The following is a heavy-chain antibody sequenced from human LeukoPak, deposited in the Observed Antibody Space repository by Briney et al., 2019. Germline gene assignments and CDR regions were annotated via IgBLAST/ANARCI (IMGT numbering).Heavy chain of an antibody. Sequence: PGGSLRLSCAASGFTFSSYAMHWVRQAPGKGLEWVAVISYDGSNEYYADSVKGRFTISRDNAKNTLYLQMNSLRAEDTAVYYCAMSYYGSVYWGQGTLVTVSS. D-gene: IGHD3-10*01. CDR1: GFTFSSYA. CDR2: ISYDGSNE. V-gene: IGHV3-30*03. CDR3: AMSYYGSVY. J-gene: IGHJ4*02.